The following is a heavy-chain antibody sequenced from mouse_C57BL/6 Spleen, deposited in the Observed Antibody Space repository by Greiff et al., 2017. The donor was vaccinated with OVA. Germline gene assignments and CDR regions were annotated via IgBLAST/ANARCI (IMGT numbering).Heavy chain of an antibody. CDR1: GYTFTSYW. Sequence: QVQLQQPGAELVKPGASVKLSCKASGYTFTSYWMHWVKQRPGQGLEWIGMIHPNSGSTNYNEKFKSKATLTVDKSSSTAYMQLSSLTSEDSAVEYCAREKDGNPAYWGQGTLVTVSA. V-gene: IGHV1-64*01. J-gene: IGHJ3*01. CDR3: AREKDGNPAY. CDR2: IHPNSGST. D-gene: IGHD2-1*01.